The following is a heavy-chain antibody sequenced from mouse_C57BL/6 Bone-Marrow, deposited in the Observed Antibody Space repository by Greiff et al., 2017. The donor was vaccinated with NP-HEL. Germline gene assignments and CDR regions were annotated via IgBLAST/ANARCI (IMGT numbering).Heavy chain of an antibody. D-gene: IGHD1-1*02. V-gene: IGHV1-64*01. CDR2: IHPNSGST. Sequence: QVQLQQPGAELVKPGASVKLSCKASGYTFTSYWMHWVKQRPGQGLEWIGMIHPNSGSTNFNEKFKSKATLTVDKSSSTAYMQLSSLTSEDSAVYYCARGTMSYYFDYWGQGTTLTVSS. J-gene: IGHJ2*01. CDR1: GYTFTSYW. CDR3: ARGTMSYYFDY.